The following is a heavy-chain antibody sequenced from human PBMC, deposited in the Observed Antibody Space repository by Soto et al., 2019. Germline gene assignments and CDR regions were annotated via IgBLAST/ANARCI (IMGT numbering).Heavy chain of an antibody. V-gene: IGHV3-33*01. CDR2: IWYDGSNK. D-gene: IGHD2-2*01. CDR3: ARESNIVVVPGYGMDV. Sequence: GVSLRLSCAAAGLNFSSYGMHWVRQDPGKGLEWVAVIWYDGSNKYYADSVKGRFTISRDNSKNTLYLQMNSLRAEDTAVYYCARESNIVVVPGYGMDVWGQGTTVTVSS. CDR1: GLNFSSYG. J-gene: IGHJ6*02.